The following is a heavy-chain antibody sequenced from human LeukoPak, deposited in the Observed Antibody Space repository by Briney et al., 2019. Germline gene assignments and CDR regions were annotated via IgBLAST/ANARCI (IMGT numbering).Heavy chain of an antibody. Sequence: GGSLRLSCAASGFTFSSYSMNWVRQAPGKGLEWVSSISSSSSYIYYADSAKGRFTISRDNAKNSLYLQMNSLRAEDTAVYYCARPQWSDNDAFDIWGQGTMVTVSS. CDR1: GFTFSSYS. V-gene: IGHV3-21*01. J-gene: IGHJ3*02. D-gene: IGHD2-8*01. CDR2: ISSSSSYI. CDR3: ARPQWSDNDAFDI.